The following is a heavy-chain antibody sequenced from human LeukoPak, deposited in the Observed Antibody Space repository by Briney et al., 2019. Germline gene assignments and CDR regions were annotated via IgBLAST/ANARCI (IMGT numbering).Heavy chain of an antibody. D-gene: IGHD6-13*01. CDR3: ARQQHLTD. CDR1: GFTFSSNW. J-gene: IGHJ4*02. CDR2: INQDGSDK. Sequence: QPGGSLRLSCAASGFTFSSNWMRWVRQAPGKGLEWVANINQDGSDKYYVDSVKGRFTISRDNAKNSLYLEMNSLRAEDTAVYYCARQQHLTDWGQGTLVTVSS. V-gene: IGHV3-7*01.